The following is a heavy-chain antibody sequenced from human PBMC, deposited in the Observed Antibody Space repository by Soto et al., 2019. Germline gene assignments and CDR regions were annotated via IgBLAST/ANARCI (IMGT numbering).Heavy chain of an antibody. D-gene: IGHD2-2*02. CDR3: ARALRRNQLLYPNWFDP. J-gene: IGHJ5*02. V-gene: IGHV1-2*02. CDR2: INPNSGGT. Sequence: QMPLVQSGAEVKKPGASVKVSCKASGYTFTGYYMHWVRQAPGQGLEWMGWINPNSGGTNYAQKFQGRVTMTRDTSISTAYMELSRLRSDDTAVYYCARALRRNQLLYPNWFDPWGQGTLVTVSS. CDR1: GYTFTGYY.